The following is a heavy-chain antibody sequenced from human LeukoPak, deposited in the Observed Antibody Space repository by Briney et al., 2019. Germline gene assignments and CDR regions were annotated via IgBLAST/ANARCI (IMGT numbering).Heavy chain of an antibody. D-gene: IGHD6-13*01. V-gene: IGHV4-34*01. CDR2: INHSGST. Sequence: SETLSLTCAVDGGSFSGYYWSWIRQPPGKGLEWIGEINHSGSTNYNPSIKSRVTISVDTSKNQFSLNLTSVTAADTAVYYCARLYIAGYSRSTNPNSFDPWGQGTLVTVSS. CDR1: GGSFSGYY. CDR3: ARLYIAGYSRSTNPNSFDP. J-gene: IGHJ5*02.